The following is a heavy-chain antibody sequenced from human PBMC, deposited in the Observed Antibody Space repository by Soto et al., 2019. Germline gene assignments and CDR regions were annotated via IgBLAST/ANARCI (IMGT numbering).Heavy chain of an antibody. CDR1: GFSFDIFG. CDR2: ISGGGGST. V-gene: IGHV3-23*01. CDR3: AKDPTSYDSSAQFDS. Sequence: GGSLRLSCAASGFSFDIFGMNWVRQAPGQGLEWVSGISGGGGSTYYADSVKGRFTISRDNSNNTLYLQMNSLRAEDTAVYYCAKDPTSYDSSAQFDSWGQGT. D-gene: IGHD3-22*01. J-gene: IGHJ4*02.